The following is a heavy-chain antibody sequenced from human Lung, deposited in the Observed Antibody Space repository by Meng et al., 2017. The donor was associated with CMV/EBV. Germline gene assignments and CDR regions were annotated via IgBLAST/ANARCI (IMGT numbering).Heavy chain of an antibody. J-gene: IGHJ4*02. D-gene: IGHD5-24*01. CDR3: AREAGRDGYATPKFDY. Sequence: QGPLQESGPGLVKPSQTLSLTCTVSGGSIGSGGYYWSWIRQHPGKGLEWIGYIYYTGSTFYNPSLESRVTISVDTSKNQFSLKLIPATAADTAVYYCAREAGRDGYATPKFDYWGQGTLVTVSS. CDR1: GGSIGSGGYY. V-gene: IGHV4-31*02. CDR2: IYYTGST.